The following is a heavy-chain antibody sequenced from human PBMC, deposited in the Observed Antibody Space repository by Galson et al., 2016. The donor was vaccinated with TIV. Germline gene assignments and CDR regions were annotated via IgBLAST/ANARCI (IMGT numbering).Heavy chain of an antibody. CDR2: IYPDDSDT. Sequence: QSGAEVKKPGESLKISCKGSGSSFTHYWIAWVRQMPGKGLAWIWIIYPDDSDTRYSPSFQGQVTISANKSISPADVQWSSLKASDTAMYFCARHPLSRAFDIWGQGTVVTVSS. V-gene: IGHV5-51*01. CDR3: ARHPLSRAFDI. CDR1: GSSFTHYW. J-gene: IGHJ3*02.